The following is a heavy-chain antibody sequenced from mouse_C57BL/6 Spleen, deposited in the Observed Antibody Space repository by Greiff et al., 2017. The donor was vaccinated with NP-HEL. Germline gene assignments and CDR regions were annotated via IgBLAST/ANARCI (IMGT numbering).Heavy chain of an antibody. V-gene: IGHV5-4*01. CDR1: GFTFSSYA. CDR2: ISDGGSYT. CDR3: ARDETNFDY. Sequence: EVQLVESGGGLVKPGGSLKLSCAASGFTFSSYAMSWVRQTPEKRLEWVATISDGGSYTYYPDNVKGRFTISRDNAKNNLYLQMSHLKSEDTAMYYCARDETNFDYWGQGTTLTVSS. J-gene: IGHJ2*01. D-gene: IGHD2-13*01.